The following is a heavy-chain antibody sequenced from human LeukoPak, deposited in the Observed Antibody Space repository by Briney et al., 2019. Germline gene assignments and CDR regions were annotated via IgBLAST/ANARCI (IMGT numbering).Heavy chain of an antibody. V-gene: IGHV4-39*01. Sequence: PSETLSLTCTVSGGSISGSSYYWGWIRQPPGKGLEWIGSIYYSGSTYYNPSLKSRVTISVDTSKNQFSLKLSSVTAADTAVYYCARLGEGFDYWGQGTLVTVSS. CDR1: GGSISGSSYY. J-gene: IGHJ4*02. CDR2: IYYSGST. CDR3: ARLGEGFDY. D-gene: IGHD3-10*01.